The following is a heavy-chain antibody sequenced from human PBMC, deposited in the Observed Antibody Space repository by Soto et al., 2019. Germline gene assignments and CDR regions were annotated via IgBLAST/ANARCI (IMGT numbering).Heavy chain of an antibody. CDR1: GYTFTTYY. Sequence: ASVKVSCKASGYTFTTYYMHWVRQAPGQGLEWMGVINPSGRSTTYAQKFQGRVTVTRDTSTSTVYMELSSLRSEDMAVYYCARTDRSYDMDVWGQGTKVTVYS. CDR3: ARTDRSYDMDV. D-gene: IGHD2-15*01. V-gene: IGHV1-46*01. CDR2: INPSGRST. J-gene: IGHJ6*02.